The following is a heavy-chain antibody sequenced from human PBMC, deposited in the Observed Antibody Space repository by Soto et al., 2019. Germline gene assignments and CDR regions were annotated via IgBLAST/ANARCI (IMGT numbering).Heavy chain of an antibody. D-gene: IGHD4-17*01. CDR2: IWYDGLNK. CDR1: GFTFSSYA. Sequence: QVQLVESGGGVVQPGRSLRLSCAASGFTFSSYAMHWVRQAPGKGLEWVAVIWYDGLNKYYVDSVKGRFTISRNNSKTTLYLQMNSLRGEDTAVYYCARAFDYGGNSGIDYWGQVPLVTVSS. J-gene: IGHJ4*02. CDR3: ARAFDYGGNSGIDY. V-gene: IGHV3-33*01.